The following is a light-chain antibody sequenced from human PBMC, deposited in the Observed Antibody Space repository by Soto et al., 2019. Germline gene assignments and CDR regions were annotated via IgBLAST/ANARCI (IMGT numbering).Light chain of an antibody. CDR2: NTN. V-gene: IGLV8-61*01. CDR1: SGSVSTNFY. J-gene: IGLJ3*02. Sequence: QAVVTQEPSFSVSPGGTVTLTCGLTSGSVSTNFYPTWYQQTPGQPPRTLIYNTNTRSSGVPDRFSGSILGNKAALTITGAQADDESDYYCVLFMGSGIWVFGGGTKVTVL. CDR3: VLFMGSGIWV.